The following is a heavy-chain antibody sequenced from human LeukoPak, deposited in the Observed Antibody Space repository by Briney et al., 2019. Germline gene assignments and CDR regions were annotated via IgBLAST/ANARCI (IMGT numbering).Heavy chain of an antibody. V-gene: IGHV1-2*02. CDR1: GYTFTGYY. D-gene: IGHD3-10*01. CDR2: INPNSGGT. CDR3: ARFSYYGSGSPPAAHFDY. J-gene: IGHJ4*02. Sequence: ASVKVSCKASGYTFTGYYVHWVRQAPGQGLEWMGWINPNSGGTNYAQKFQGRVTMTRDTSISTAYMELSRLRSDDTAVYYCARFSYYGSGSPPAAHFDYWGQGTLVTVSS.